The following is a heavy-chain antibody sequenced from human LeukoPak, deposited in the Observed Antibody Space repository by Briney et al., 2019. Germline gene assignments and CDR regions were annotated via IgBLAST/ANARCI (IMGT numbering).Heavy chain of an antibody. CDR1: GFTFSSYG. J-gene: IGHJ6*03. D-gene: IGHD3-10*01. Sequence: GGSLRLSCAAPGFTFSSYGMSWVRQAPGKGLEWVSAISGSGGSTYYADSVKGRFTISRDNSKNTLYLQMNSLRAEDTAVYYCARGARLTMVRGVIRYFYMDVWGIGTTVTISS. CDR2: ISGSGGST. V-gene: IGHV3-23*01. CDR3: ARGARLTMVRGVIRYFYMDV.